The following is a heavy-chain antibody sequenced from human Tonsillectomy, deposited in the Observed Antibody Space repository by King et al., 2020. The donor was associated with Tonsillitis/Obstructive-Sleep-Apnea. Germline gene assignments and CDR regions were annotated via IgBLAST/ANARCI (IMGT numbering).Heavy chain of an antibody. V-gene: IGHV1-69*12. CDR1: GGTLSSYP. CDR3: ARGTGYCSSTSCYYYFDY. D-gene: IGHD2-2*03. CDR2: IIPIFGTA. Sequence: QLVQSGAEVKKPGSSVKVSCKASGGTLSSYPISWVRQAPGQGLEWMGGIIPIFGTANYAQEFQGRVTITADESTSTAYMELSSLGSEDTAVYYCARGTGYCSSTSCYYYFDYWGQGTLVTVSS. J-gene: IGHJ4*02.